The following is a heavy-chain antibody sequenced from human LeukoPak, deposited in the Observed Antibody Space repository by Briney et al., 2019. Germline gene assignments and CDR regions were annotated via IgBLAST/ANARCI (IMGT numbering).Heavy chain of an antibody. V-gene: IGHV1-2*02. CDR3: ARDLDGYNYFHYMDV. J-gene: IGHJ6*03. D-gene: IGHD5-24*01. Sequence: ASVKVSCKASGYTFTGYYMHWVRQAPGQGLEWKGWINPNSGGTNYAQKFQGRVTMTRDTSISTAYMELSRLRSDDTAVYYCARDLDGYNYFHYMDVWGKGTTVTVSS. CDR1: GYTFTGYY. CDR2: INPNSGGT.